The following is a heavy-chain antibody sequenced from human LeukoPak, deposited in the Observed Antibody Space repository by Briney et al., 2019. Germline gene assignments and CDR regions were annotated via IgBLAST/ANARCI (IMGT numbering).Heavy chain of an antibody. Sequence: PGGSLRLSCAASGFTFSSYWMSWVRQTPGKGLEWVANIHEDGSEKYYVDSVKGRFTISRDNAKDSLYLQMSSLRDEDTAVYYCARDSGYSYADDYWGQGTLVTVSS. V-gene: IGHV3-7*05. CDR3: ARDSGYSYADDY. D-gene: IGHD5-18*01. J-gene: IGHJ4*02. CDR1: GFTFSSYW. CDR2: IHEDGSEK.